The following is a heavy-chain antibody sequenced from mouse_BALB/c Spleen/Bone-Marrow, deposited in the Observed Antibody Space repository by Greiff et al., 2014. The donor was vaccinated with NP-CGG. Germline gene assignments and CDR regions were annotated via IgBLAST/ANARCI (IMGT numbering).Heavy chain of an antibody. V-gene: IGHV1-9*01. CDR3: ARVIYWYLDV. CDR2: ILPGSGST. CDR1: GYTFRNYW. Sequence: VHLVESGAELMKPGASVKISCMATGYTFRNYWIEWVKQRPGHGLEWIGEILPGSGSTDYNGNFKGKAPFTAGTSSNTAYMQLSSQTSADSAVDYCARVIYWYLDVWGAGTTVTVSS. J-gene: IGHJ1*01.